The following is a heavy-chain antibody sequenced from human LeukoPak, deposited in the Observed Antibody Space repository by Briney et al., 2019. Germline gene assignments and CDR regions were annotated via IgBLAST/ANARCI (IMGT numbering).Heavy chain of an antibody. CDR2: INTNTGNP. D-gene: IGHD1-1*01. CDR1: GYTFTSYA. CDR3: ARGGPLENYYYYGMDV. J-gene: IGHJ6*02. V-gene: IGHV7-4-1*02. Sequence: GSVKVSCKASGYTFTSYAMNWVRQAPGQGLEWMGWINTNTGNPTYAQGFTGRFVFSLDTSVSTAYLQISSLKAEDTAVYYCARGGPLENYYYYGMDVWAKGPRSPSP.